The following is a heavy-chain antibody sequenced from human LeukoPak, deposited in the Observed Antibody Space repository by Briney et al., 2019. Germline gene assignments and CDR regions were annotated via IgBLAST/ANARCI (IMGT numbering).Heavy chain of an antibody. Sequence: PGGSLRLSCAASGFTLSRYSMNWVRQAPGKGLEWVSSISSSSSYIYYGDSVKGRFTISRDNAKSSLYLQINSLRAEDTAVYYCARGGNLYCSATSCYDFDYWGQGTLVTVSS. J-gene: IGHJ4*02. CDR3: ARGGNLYCSATSCYDFDY. V-gene: IGHV3-21*01. CDR2: ISSSSSYI. D-gene: IGHD2-2*01. CDR1: GFTLSRYS.